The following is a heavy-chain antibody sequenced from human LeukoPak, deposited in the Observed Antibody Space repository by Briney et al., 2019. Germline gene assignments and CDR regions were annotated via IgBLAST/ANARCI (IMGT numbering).Heavy chain of an antibody. Sequence: GGSLRLSCAASGFTFDDYAMHWVRQAPGKGLEWVSGISWNSGSIGYADSVKGRFTISRDNAKNSLYLQMNSLTTEDTAVYYCARREVDYGMDVWGQGTTVTVSS. D-gene: IGHD1-26*01. CDR3: ARREVDYGMDV. CDR2: ISWNSGSI. V-gene: IGHV3-9*01. CDR1: GFTFDDYA. J-gene: IGHJ6*02.